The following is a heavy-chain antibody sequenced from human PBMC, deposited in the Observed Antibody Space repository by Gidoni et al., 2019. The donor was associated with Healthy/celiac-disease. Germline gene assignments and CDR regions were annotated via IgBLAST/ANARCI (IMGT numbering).Heavy chain of an antibody. CDR2: ISSNGGST. V-gene: IGHV3-64D*06. D-gene: IGHD2-2*01. J-gene: IGHJ3*02. Sequence: EVQLVESGGGLVQPGGSLRLSCSASGFTFSSYAMHWVRQAPGKGLEYVSAISSNGGSTYYADSVKGRFTISRDNSKNTLYLQMSSLRAEDTAVYYCVKALGQYQGHTFTGAFDIWGQGTMVTVSS. CDR1: GFTFSSYA. CDR3: VKALGQYQGHTFTGAFDI.